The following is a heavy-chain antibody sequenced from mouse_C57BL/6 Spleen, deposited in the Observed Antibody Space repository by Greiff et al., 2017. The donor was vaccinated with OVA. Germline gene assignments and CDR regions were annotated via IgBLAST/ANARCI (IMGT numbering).Heavy chain of an antibody. CDR3: VRHRSYRGVFDV. CDR1: GFSFNTYA. Sequence: EVQLVESGGGLVQPKGSLKLSCAASGFSFNTYAMNWVRQAPGKGLEWVARIRSKSNNYATYYADPVKDRFTVSRDDSESMLDLQMNNLNTEDTAMYYGVRHRSYRGVFDVWGTGTTVTVSS. J-gene: IGHJ1*03. D-gene: IGHD3-1*01. V-gene: IGHV10-1*01. CDR2: IRSKSNNYAT.